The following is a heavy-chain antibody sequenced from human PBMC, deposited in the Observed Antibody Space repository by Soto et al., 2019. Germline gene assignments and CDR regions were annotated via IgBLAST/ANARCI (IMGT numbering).Heavy chain of an antibody. Sequence: PGGSLRLSCAASGFTFSSYGMHWVRQAPGKGLEWVAVISYDGSNKYYADSVKGRFTISRDNSKNTLYLQMNSLRAEDTAVYYCAKDVVVGATTGLGDYYYYGMDVWGQGTLVTVSS. CDR1: GFTFSSYG. D-gene: IGHD1-26*01. CDR2: ISYDGSNK. CDR3: AKDVVVGATTGLGDYYYYGMDV. V-gene: IGHV3-30*18. J-gene: IGHJ6*02.